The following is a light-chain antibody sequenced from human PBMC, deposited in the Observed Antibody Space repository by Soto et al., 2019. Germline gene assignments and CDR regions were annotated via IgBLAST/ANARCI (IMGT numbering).Light chain of an antibody. J-gene: IGLJ1*01. V-gene: IGLV3-21*02. CDR3: QVWDSSSDHYV. CDR2: DDN. CDR1: DIASKS. Sequence: SYELTQPPSVSVAPGQTARISCGGNDIASKSVHWSRQKPGQAPVLVVYDDNDRPSGIPERFSGSNSGDTATLTISRVEAGDEPDYYCQVWDSSSDHYVFGSGTKVTVL.